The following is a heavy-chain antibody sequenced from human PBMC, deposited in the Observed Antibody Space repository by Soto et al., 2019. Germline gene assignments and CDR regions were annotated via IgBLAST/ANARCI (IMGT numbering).Heavy chain of an antibody. Sequence: ASVKVSCKASGGTFSSYAISWVRQAPGQGLEWMGGIIPIFGTANYAQKFQGRVTITADESTSTAYMELSSLRSEDTAVYYCARPRYYYDSSGYYLFDYWGQGTLVTVSS. D-gene: IGHD3-22*01. CDR1: GGTFSSYA. V-gene: IGHV1-69*13. J-gene: IGHJ4*02. CDR3: ARPRYYYDSSGYYLFDY. CDR2: IIPIFGTA.